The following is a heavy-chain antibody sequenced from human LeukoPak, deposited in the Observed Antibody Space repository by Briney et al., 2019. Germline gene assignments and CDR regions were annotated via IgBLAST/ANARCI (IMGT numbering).Heavy chain of an antibody. CDR2: MNPNSGNT. V-gene: IGHV1-8*01. D-gene: IGHD3-16*01. Sequence: ASVKVSCKASGDTFTSYDINWVRQATGQGLEWMGWMNPNSGNTGYAQKFQGRVTMTRNTSISTAYMELSSLRSEDTAVYYCARGGLRFYVAHFDYWGQGTLVTVSS. CDR1: GDTFTSYD. J-gene: IGHJ4*02. CDR3: ARGGLRFYVAHFDY.